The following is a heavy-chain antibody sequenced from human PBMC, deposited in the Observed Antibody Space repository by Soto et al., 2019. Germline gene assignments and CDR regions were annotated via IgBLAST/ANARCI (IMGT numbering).Heavy chain of an antibody. CDR3: ARHPRGYFDL. Sequence: QLQLQESGPGLVKPSETLSLTCTVSGGSISSSSYYWGWIRQPPGKGLEWIGSIYYSGSTYYNPSLKSRVTTSVDTSKNQFSLKLSSVTAADTAVYYCARHPRGYFDLWGRGTLVTVSS. CDR2: IYYSGST. J-gene: IGHJ2*01. V-gene: IGHV4-39*01. CDR1: GGSISSSSYY.